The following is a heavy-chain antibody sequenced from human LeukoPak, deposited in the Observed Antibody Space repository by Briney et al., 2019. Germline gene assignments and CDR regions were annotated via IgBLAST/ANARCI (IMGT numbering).Heavy chain of an antibody. CDR2: ISYDGSNK. J-gene: IGHJ4*02. V-gene: IGHV3-30*07. Sequence: GGSLRLSCAASGFTFSSYAMHWVRQAPGNGLEWVAVISYDGSNKYYADSVKGRFTISRDNSKNTLYLQMNSLRAEDTAVYYCAREVLMGPRYFDYWGQGTLVTVSS. CDR1: GFTFSSYA. D-gene: IGHD3-10*01. CDR3: AREVLMGPRYFDY.